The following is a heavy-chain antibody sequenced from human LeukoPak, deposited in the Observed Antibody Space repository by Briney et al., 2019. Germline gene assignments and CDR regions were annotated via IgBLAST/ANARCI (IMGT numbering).Heavy chain of an antibody. D-gene: IGHD3-16*01. Sequence: SETLSLTCAVSGVSISSGGYSWSWIRQPPGKGLEWIGYIYHSGSTYYNPSLKSRVTISVDRSKNQFSLKLSSVTAADTAVYYCARDCLGVGYNWFDPWGQGTLVSVSS. CDR2: IYHSGST. J-gene: IGHJ5*02. CDR3: ARDCLGVGYNWFDP. CDR1: GVSISSGGYS. V-gene: IGHV4-30-2*01.